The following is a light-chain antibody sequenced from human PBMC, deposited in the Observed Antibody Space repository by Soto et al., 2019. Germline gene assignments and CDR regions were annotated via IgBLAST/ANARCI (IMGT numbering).Light chain of an antibody. Sequence: EIVLTQSPGTLSLSPWERATLSCRASQSVSSSYLAWYQQKPGQAPRLLIYGESSRATGIPDRFSGSGSGTDFTLTISRLEPEDFAVYYCQQYGSSPWTFGQGTKVEIK. J-gene: IGKJ1*01. CDR1: QSVSSSY. CDR2: GES. CDR3: QQYGSSPWT. V-gene: IGKV3-20*01.